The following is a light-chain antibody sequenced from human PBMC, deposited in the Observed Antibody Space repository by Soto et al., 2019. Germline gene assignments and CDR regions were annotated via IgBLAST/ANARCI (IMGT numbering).Light chain of an antibody. V-gene: IGLV1-47*01. CDR2: ANY. Sequence: QSDLTQSSSVTGSVGQKVTILRSGGTSNIDSHTVSWYRQRPGAAPDFIMFANYQRPSGVPDRFSGAKSRGPVSLTISDLRPDDEGVYFCSTWDDRFRGPTFGGGTKVTVL. CDR1: TSNIDSHT. CDR3: STWDDRFRGPT. J-gene: IGLJ2*01.